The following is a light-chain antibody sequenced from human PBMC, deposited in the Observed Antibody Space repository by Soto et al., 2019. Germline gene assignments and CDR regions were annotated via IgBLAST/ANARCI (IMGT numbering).Light chain of an antibody. CDR3: QQYGTLSRT. Sequence: IVLTQSPGTLSLSPGERATLSCRASQSIARNFLAWYQQRLGQAPRLLIYEGSTRATGIPDRFSGSGSGADFTLTINRLEPEDFALYYCQQYGTLSRTFGQGTKVEIK. J-gene: IGKJ1*01. V-gene: IGKV3-20*01. CDR2: EGS. CDR1: QSIARNF.